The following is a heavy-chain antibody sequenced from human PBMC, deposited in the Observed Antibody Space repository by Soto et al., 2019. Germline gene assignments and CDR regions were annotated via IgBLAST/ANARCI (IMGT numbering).Heavy chain of an antibody. J-gene: IGHJ5*02. CDR1: GFSFSNYW. Sequence: EVQLVESGGGLVQPGGSLRLSCAASGFSFSNYWMHWVRQAPGKGLVWVSRINSDGTRTTYADSVKGRFTISRDNAKNTLYLQMNSLRAEDSAGYYCATVATGSDNGFDPWGQGTRVTVSA. CDR2: INSDGTRT. V-gene: IGHV3-74*01. CDR3: ATVATGSDNGFDP. D-gene: IGHD1-26*01.